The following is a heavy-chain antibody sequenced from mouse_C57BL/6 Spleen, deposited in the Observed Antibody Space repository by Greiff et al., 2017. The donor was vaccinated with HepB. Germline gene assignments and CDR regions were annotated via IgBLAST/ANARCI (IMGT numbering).Heavy chain of an antibody. CDR2: IYPGSGNT. V-gene: IGHV1-66*01. Sequence: QVQLKQSGPELVKPGASVKISCKASGYSFTSYYIHWVKQRPGQGLEWIGWIYPGSGNTKYNEKFKGKATLTADTSSSTAYMQLSSLTSEDSAVYYCARGGYRDYDDYYAMDYWGQGTSVTVSS. J-gene: IGHJ4*01. CDR1: GYSFTSYY. D-gene: IGHD2-4*01. CDR3: ARGGYRDYDDYYAMDY.